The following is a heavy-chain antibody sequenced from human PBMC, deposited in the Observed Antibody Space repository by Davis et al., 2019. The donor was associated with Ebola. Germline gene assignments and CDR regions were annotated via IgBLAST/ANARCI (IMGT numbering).Heavy chain of an antibody. CDR1: GGSISSYY. CDR2: INHSGST. D-gene: IGHD6-6*01. CDR3: ARGSAARYYYYYGMDV. V-gene: IGHV4-34*01. J-gene: IGHJ6*02. Sequence: SETLSLTCTVSGGSISSYYWSWIRQPPGKGLEWIGEINHSGSTNYNPSLKSRVTISVDTSKNQFSLKLSSVTAADTAVYYCARGSAARYYYYYGMDVWGQGTTVTVSS.